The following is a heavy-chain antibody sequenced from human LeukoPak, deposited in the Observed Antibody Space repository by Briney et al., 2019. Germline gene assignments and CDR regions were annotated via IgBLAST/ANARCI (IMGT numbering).Heavy chain of an antibody. D-gene: IGHD3-22*01. V-gene: IGHV4-59*12. J-gene: IGHJ4*02. CDR3: ARFWLSYDSSGYYSDY. Sequence: KSSETLSLTCTVSGGSISDYYWSWIRQPPGKGLEWIGYIHYTGSTNYNPSLKSRVSISVDTSKNQFSLKLSSVTAADTAVYYCARFWLSYDSSGYYSDYWGQGTLVTVSS. CDR1: GGSISDYY. CDR2: IHYTGST.